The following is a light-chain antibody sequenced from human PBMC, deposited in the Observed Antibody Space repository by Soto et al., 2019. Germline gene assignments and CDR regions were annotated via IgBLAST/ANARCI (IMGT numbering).Light chain of an antibody. CDR1: QDISDY. J-gene: IGKJ4*01. Sequence: DIQLTHSPAVLAASVGKGVTITCRDSQDISDYLAWYQQRPGKAPKLLIYAASTLQSGVPSRFSGSGSGTEFTLTISSLQPEDFATYSCQLLNSYPLTFGGGTKVDIK. CDR3: QLLNSYPLT. V-gene: IGKV1-9*01. CDR2: AAS.